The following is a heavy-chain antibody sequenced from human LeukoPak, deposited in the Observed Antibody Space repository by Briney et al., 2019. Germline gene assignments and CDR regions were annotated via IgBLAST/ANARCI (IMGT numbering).Heavy chain of an antibody. D-gene: IGHD2-8*01. Sequence: PGGSLRLSCAASGFTFSSYSMNGVRQAPGKGLEWVSGINWNGGSTVYADSVKGRFTISRDNAKNSLYLQMNSLRAEDTALYYCARDLICTNGVCLYYFDYWGQGTLVTVSS. CDR3: ARDLICTNGVCLYYFDY. V-gene: IGHV3-20*04. CDR1: GFTFSSYS. J-gene: IGHJ4*02. CDR2: INWNGGST.